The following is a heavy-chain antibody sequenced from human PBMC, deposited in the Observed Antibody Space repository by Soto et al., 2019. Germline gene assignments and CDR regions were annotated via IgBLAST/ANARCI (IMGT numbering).Heavy chain of an antibody. Sequence: GGSLRLSCAASGFSFRNYAIHWVRQAPGKGLEWVAVISRDGSHKYYLDSVKGRFTISRDNSKDTVNLLMNSLRDDDSAMYYCARSRNSAVADSFDFWGQGTLVTVS. J-gene: IGHJ4*02. CDR3: ARSRNSAVADSFDF. CDR1: GFSFRNYA. D-gene: IGHD1-26*01. CDR2: ISRDGSHK. V-gene: IGHV3-30*04.